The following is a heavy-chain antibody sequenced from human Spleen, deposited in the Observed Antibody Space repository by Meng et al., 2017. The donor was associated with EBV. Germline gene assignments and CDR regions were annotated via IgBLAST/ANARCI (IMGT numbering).Heavy chain of an antibody. J-gene: IGHJ5*02. CDR1: GGSISSGGYY. CDR2: IYYNGDT. CDR3: AREDFVRGPTGFDR. V-gene: IGHV4-30-4*01. D-gene: IGHD3-16*01. Sequence: QVQLQQSGPGLVKPSQTLSLNCAVSGGSISSGGYYRSWIRQPPGKDLEWIGYIYYNGDTDYNPSLKSRIIMSVDTSKNQFSLKLSSVTAADTAVYYCAREDFVRGPTGFDRWGQGTLVTVSS.